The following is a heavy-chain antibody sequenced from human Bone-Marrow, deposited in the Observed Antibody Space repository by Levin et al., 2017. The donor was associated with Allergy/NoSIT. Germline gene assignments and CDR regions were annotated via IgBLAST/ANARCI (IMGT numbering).Heavy chain of an antibody. J-gene: IGHJ4*02. CDR3: VKGRRYFDPFDH. Sequence: ALRLSCAVSGFTFDDNAMHWVRQAPGKGLEWVSGINWNSGNIGYADSVKGRFTISRDNAKNSLYLQMNSLRAEDTALYYCVKGRRYFDPFDHWGQGTLVTVSS. D-gene: IGHD3-9*01. V-gene: IGHV3-9*01. CDR2: INWNSGNI. CDR1: GFTFDDNA.